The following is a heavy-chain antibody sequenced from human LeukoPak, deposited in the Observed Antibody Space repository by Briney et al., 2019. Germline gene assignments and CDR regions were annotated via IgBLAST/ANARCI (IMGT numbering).Heavy chain of an antibody. CDR3: AGSMVRGLAFDI. CDR2: IYYSGST. Sequence: SETLSLTCTVSGGSISSYYWSWIRQPPEKGLEWIGYIYYSGSTNYNPSLKSRVTISVDTSKNQFSLKLSSVTAADTAVYYCAGSMVRGLAFDIWGQGTMVTVSS. D-gene: IGHD3-10*01. CDR1: GGSISSYY. V-gene: IGHV4-59*01. J-gene: IGHJ3*02.